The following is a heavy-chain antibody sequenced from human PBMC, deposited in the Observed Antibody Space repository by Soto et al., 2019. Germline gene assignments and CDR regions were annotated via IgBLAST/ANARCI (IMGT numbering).Heavy chain of an antibody. CDR1: GGSFSGYF. J-gene: IGHJ4*02. Sequence: SETRSLTCAVYGGSFSGYFWSWIRQPPGKGLEWIGEIFHGGSTNYSPSLKSRVTISVDTSKNQFSLELSSVTAADTAVYYCARSHYNSKPLSYFFDYSGTATLVTVSS. V-gene: IGHV4-34*12. CDR3: ARSHYNSKPLSYFFDY. CDR2: IFHGGST. D-gene: IGHD3-22*01.